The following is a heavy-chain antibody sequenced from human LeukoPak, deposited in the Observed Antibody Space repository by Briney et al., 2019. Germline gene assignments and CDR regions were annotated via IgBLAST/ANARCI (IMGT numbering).Heavy chain of an antibody. D-gene: IGHD3-22*01. V-gene: IGHV1-46*01. CDR2: INPSGGST. J-gene: IGHJ4*02. CDR3: ARVGYYYDSSGYYDY. CDR1: GYTLTSYY. Sequence: AASVEVSCKASGYTLTSYYMHWVRQAPGQGLEWMGIINPSGGSTSYAQKFQGRVTMTRDTSTSTVYMELSSLRSEDTAVYYCARVGYYYDSSGYYDYWGQGTLVTVSS.